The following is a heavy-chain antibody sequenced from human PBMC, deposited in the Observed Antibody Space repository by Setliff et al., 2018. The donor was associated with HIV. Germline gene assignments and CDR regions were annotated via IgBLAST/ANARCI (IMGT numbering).Heavy chain of an antibody. Sequence: GGSLRLSCAASGFTFSSYWMNWVRQAPGKGLEWVSSISSSSSYIYYADSVKGRFTISRDNAKNSLYLQMNSLRAEDTAVYYCARDPGKGEAPRIQLWFGYFDYWGQGTLVTVSS. CDR2: ISSSSSYI. J-gene: IGHJ4*02. V-gene: IGHV3-21*01. CDR3: ARDPGKGEAPRIQLWFGYFDY. D-gene: IGHD5-18*01. CDR1: GFTFSSYW.